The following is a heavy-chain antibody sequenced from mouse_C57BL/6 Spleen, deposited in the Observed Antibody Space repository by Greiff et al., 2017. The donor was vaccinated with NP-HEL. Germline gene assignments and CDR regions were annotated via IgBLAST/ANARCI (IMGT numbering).Heavy chain of an antibody. J-gene: IGHJ3*01. CDR2: IYPGSGST. CDR3: ARETAQSSWFAY. Sequence: QVQLQQPGAELVKPGASVKMSCKASGYTFTSYWITWVKQRPGQGLEWIGDIYPGSGSTNYNEKFKRKATLTVDTSSSTAYMQLSSLTSEDSAVYYCARETAQSSWFAYWGQGTLVTVSA. V-gene: IGHV1-55*01. CDR1: GYTFTSYW. D-gene: IGHD3-2*02.